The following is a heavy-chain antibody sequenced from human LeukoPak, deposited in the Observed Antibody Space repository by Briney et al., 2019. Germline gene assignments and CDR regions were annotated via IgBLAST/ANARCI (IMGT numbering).Heavy chain of an antibody. CDR3: ARLASGSYGPLAPFDY. CDR2: IYYSGST. D-gene: IGHD1-26*01. V-gene: IGHV4-59*08. J-gene: IGHJ4*02. CDR1: GGSISSYY. Sequence: SETLSLTCTVSGGSISSYYWSWIRQPPGKGLEWIGDIYYSGSTNYNPSLKSRVTISVDTSKNQFSLRLSSVTAADTAVYYSARLASGSYGPLAPFDYWGQGTLVTVSS.